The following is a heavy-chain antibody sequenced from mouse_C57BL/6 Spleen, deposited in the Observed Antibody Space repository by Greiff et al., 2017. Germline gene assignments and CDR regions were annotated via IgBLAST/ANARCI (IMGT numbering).Heavy chain of an antibody. J-gene: IGHJ3*01. V-gene: IGHV1-15*01. CDR3: TPFTTVVARGFAY. CDR1: GYTFTDYE. Sequence: VKLQESGAELVRPGASVTLSCKASGYTFTDYEMHRVKQTPVHGLEWIGAIDPETGGTAYNQKFKGKAILTADKSSSTAYMELRSLTSEDSAVYYCTPFTTVVARGFAYWGQGTLVTVSA. D-gene: IGHD1-1*01. CDR2: IDPETGGT.